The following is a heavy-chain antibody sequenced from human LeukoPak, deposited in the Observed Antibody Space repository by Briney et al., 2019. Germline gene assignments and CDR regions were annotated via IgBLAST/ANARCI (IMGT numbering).Heavy chain of an antibody. CDR2: ISAYNGNT. J-gene: IGHJ5*02. Sequence: GASVKVSCKASGYTFTSYGISWVRQAPGQGLEWMGWISAYNGNTNYAQKLQGRVTMTTDTSTSTAYMELRSLRSDDTAVYYCARLADDILTGYNWFDPWGQGTLVTVSS. CDR3: ARLADDILTGYNWFDP. V-gene: IGHV1-18*01. D-gene: IGHD3-9*01. CDR1: GYTFTSYG.